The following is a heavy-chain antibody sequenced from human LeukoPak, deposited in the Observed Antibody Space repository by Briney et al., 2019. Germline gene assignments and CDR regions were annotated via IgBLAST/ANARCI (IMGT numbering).Heavy chain of an antibody. J-gene: IGHJ5*02. Sequence: ASVKVSCKASGYTFTIYGISWVRQATGQGLEWMGWINPHSGKTGYAQKFQGRVTMTTDTSASTAYMELSSLRSEDTAVYYCARLSSHYGDYKVDPWGQGTLVTVSS. D-gene: IGHD4-17*01. CDR2: INPHSGKT. V-gene: IGHV1-8*02. CDR3: ARLSSHYGDYKVDP. CDR1: GYTFTIYG.